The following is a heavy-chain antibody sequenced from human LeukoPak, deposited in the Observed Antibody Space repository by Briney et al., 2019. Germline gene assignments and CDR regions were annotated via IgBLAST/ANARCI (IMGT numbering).Heavy chain of an antibody. CDR1: GFTFSNYG. J-gene: IGHJ4*02. D-gene: IGHD7-27*01. V-gene: IGHV3-33*01. CDR2: MWFDGSHK. CDR3: ARDITGGPPPYYFDY. Sequence: GGSLRLSCAASGFTFSNYGLHWVRQAPGKGLEWLAVMWFDGSHKYYADSVKGRFTISRDNSKSMLYLQMNSLRAEDTAVYYCARDITGGPPPYYFDYWGQGSLVTVSS.